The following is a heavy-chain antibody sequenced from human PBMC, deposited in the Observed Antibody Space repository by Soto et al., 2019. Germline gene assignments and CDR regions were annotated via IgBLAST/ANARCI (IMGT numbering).Heavy chain of an antibody. D-gene: IGHD6-13*01. CDR2: IYPGDSDT. CDR3: ARRPGIAAAGTAFDI. CDR1: GYSFTSYW. Sequence: PGESLKISCKGSGYSFTSYWIGWVRQMPGKGLEWMGIIYPGDSDTGYSPSFQGQVTISADKSISTAYLQWSSLKASDTAMYYCARRPGIAAAGTAFDIWGQGTMVTVSS. V-gene: IGHV5-51*01. J-gene: IGHJ3*02.